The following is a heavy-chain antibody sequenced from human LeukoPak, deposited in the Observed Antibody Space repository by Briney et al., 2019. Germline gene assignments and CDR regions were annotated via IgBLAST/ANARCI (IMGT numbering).Heavy chain of an antibody. D-gene: IGHD6-13*01. CDR2: IYTSGST. V-gene: IGHV4-4*09. CDR1: GGSISNYY. Sequence: SETLSLTCTVAGGSISNYYWSWIRQPPGKGLEWIGYIYTSGSTNYNPSLKSRVPISVDTSKNQFSLKLSSVTAADTAVYYCARHLEAAAGTFDYWGQGTLVTVSS. J-gene: IGHJ4*02. CDR3: ARHLEAAAGTFDY.